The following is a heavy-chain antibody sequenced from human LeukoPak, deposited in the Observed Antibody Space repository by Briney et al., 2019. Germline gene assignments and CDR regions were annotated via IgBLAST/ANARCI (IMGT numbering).Heavy chain of an antibody. CDR3: AKDHYWSIDY. D-gene: IGHD3-3*01. J-gene: IGHJ4*02. CDR1: GFTFSNCA. Sequence: GGSLRLSCASSGFTFSNCAMSWVRQAPGEGLEWISAMSGSGDKTHYADSVKGRFTISRDIAKNTLYLQMNSLRAEDTGVYYCAKDHYWSIDYWGRGTLVTVSS. CDR2: MSGSGDKT. V-gene: IGHV3-23*01.